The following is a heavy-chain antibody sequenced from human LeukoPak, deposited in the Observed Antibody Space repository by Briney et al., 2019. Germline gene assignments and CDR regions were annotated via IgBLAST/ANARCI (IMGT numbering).Heavy chain of an antibody. D-gene: IGHD3-3*01. J-gene: IGHJ4*02. CDR3: ARGGGVFEL. CDR2: IHSSGST. CDR1: GGSINNYY. Sequence: PSETLSLTCTVSGGSINNYYWSWIRQPPGKRLEWLGYIHSSGSTNYNPSLKSQVTISVDTSMNQFSLKLTSVTAADTAVYYCARGGGVFELWGQGTLVTVSS. V-gene: IGHV4-4*09.